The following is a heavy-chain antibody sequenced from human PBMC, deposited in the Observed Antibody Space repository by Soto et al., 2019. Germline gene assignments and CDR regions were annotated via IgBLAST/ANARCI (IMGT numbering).Heavy chain of an antibody. CDR2: IYYSGST. V-gene: IGHV4-59*01. J-gene: IGHJ5*02. CDR1: GGSISSYY. D-gene: IGHD1-26*01. Sequence: QVQLQESGPGLVKPPETLSLTCTFSGGSISSYYWSWIRQPPGKGLEWIGHIYYSGSTNYNPSLKSRVTISIDTSKRQFSLNLRSLTAADTAVYYCARAGSGRYYDFNWFDPWGQGKVVTVSS. CDR3: ARAGSGRYYDFNWFDP.